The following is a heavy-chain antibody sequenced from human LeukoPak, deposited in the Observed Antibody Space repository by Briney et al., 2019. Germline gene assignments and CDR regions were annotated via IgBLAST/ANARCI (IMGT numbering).Heavy chain of an antibody. CDR1: GFTFDDYA. Sequence: GWSLRLSCAASGFTFDDYAMHWVRKAPGKGLEWVSLTSGDAGSTYYADSVNGRLTISTDNNSNPMYLQMNSLRTEDTAMNYIAKDVGAVYSISWYDYSGQGTLVTVSS. CDR3: AKDVGAVYSISWYDY. CDR2: TSGDAGST. D-gene: IGHD6-13*01. V-gene: IGHV3-43*02. J-gene: IGHJ4*02.